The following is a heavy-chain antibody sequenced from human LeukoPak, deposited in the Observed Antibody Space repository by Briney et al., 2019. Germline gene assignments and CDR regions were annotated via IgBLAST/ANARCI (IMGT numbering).Heavy chain of an antibody. D-gene: IGHD1-1*01. CDR1: GFMFSDYW. J-gene: IGHJ4*02. CDR2: INRHGNEV. CDR3: ARVGTWELQRVFDY. Sequence: GGSLRLSCAASGFMFSDYWMTWVRQVPGTGLEWVANINRHGNEVHYVDSVKGRFTISSDNAKNSPYLQLDSLRVEDTAVYYCARVGTWELQRVFDYWGQGTLVTVSS. V-gene: IGHV3-7*01.